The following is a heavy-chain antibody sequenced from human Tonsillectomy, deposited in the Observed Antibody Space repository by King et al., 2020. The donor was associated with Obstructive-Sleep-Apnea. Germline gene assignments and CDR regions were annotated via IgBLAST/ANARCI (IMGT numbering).Heavy chain of an antibody. CDR1: GFTFDDYT. V-gene: IGHV3-43*01. Sequence: QLVQSGGVVVQPGGSLRLSCTASGFTFDDYTMHWVRQAPGKGLEWVSLISWDGGTTFYSDSVKGRFTISRDNSENSLYLQMNSLRTEDTALYYCAKDKGDVAYYYDTSGLFDYWGQGTLVIVSS. D-gene: IGHD3-22*01. J-gene: IGHJ4*02. CDR2: ISWDGGTT. CDR3: AKDKGDVAYYYDTSGLFDY.